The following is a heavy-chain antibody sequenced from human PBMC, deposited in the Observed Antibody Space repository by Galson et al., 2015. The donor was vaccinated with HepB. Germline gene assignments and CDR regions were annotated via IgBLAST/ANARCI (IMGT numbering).Heavy chain of an antibody. Sequence: SVKVSCKASGYTFTSYDVTWVRQAPGQGLEWMGWMNPKSTNTGYARKFQGRVTMTGGTSMDTAYMELSSLTSEDTAVYYCARAVRNQLLSEYWGQGTLVTVSS. CDR2: MNPKSTNT. V-gene: IGHV1-8*01. D-gene: IGHD1-26*01. CDR3: ARAVRNQLLSEY. CDR1: GYTFTSYD. J-gene: IGHJ4*02.